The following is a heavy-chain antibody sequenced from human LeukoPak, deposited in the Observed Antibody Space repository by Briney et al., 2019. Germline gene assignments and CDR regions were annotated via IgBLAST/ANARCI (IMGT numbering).Heavy chain of an antibody. J-gene: IGHJ4*02. V-gene: IGHV4-59*01. Sequence: SETLSLTCTVSGGSISTYYWSWIRQPPGKGLEWIGYIYYSGSTNYNPSLKSRVTISVDTSKNQFSLKLSSVTAADTAVYYCATSYDILTGYSPRYWGQGTLVTVSS. D-gene: IGHD3-9*01. CDR2: IYYSGST. CDR1: GGSISTYY. CDR3: ATSYDILTGYSPRY.